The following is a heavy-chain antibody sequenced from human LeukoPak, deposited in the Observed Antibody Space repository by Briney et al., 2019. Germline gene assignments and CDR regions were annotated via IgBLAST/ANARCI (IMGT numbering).Heavy chain of an antibody. Sequence: GGSLRLSCAASGFSIRTYWMTWVRQAPGKGLEWVANIKQDGSEEYYVDSVKGRFTVSRDNAKNSLYLQMNSLRAEDTAVYYCASWVGRDYWGQGTLVTVSS. CDR1: GFSIRTYW. J-gene: IGHJ4*02. CDR2: IKQDGSEE. D-gene: IGHD2-15*01. CDR3: ASWVGRDY. V-gene: IGHV3-7*01.